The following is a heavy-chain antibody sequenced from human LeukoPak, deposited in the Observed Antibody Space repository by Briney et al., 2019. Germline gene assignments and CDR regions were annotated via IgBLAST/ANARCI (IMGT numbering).Heavy chain of an antibody. CDR1: GYSFTSYW. V-gene: IGHV5-51*01. CDR2: IYPGDSDT. Sequence: GESLKISCKGSGYSFTSYWIGWVRQMPGKGLEWMGIIYPGDSDTRYSPSFQGQVTISADKSISTAYLQWSSLKASDTAMYYCASHRYCSSTSCYRYYGLYYMDVWGKGTTVTVSS. D-gene: IGHD2-2*02. J-gene: IGHJ6*03. CDR3: ASHRYCSSTSCYRYYGLYYMDV.